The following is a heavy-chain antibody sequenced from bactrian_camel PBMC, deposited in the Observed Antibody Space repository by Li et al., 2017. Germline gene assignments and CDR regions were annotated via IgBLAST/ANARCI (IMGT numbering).Heavy chain of an antibody. J-gene: IGHJ6*01. CDR2: ISSDNST. Sequence: QVQLVESGGGSAQAGGFLKLSCAAHEYLFTSYCMGWFRQAPGKEREGVASISSDNSTTYADSVKGRFIISKDNAKNTLYLQMSNLKPEDTAKYYCAADLGPCQVRGRNLVPRPTTFGYWGQGTQVTVS. CDR3: AADLGPCQVRGRNLVPRPTTFGY. D-gene: IGHD1*01. CDR1: EYLFTSYC. V-gene: IGHV3S53*01.